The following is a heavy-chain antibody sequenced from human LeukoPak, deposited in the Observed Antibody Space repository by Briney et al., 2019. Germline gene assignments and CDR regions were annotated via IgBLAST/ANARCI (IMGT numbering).Heavy chain of an antibody. Sequence: VASVKVSCKASGGTFSSYTISWVRQAPGQGLEWMGRIIPILGIANYAQKFQGRVTITADKSTSTAYMELSSLSSEDTAVYYCANLFGSDDAFDIWGQGTMVTVSS. V-gene: IGHV1-69*02. CDR3: ANLFGSDDAFDI. CDR2: IIPILGIA. CDR1: GGTFSSYT. J-gene: IGHJ3*02. D-gene: IGHD3-3*01.